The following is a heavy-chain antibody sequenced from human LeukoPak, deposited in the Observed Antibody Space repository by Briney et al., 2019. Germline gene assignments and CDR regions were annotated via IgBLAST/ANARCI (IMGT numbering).Heavy chain of an antibody. CDR1: GGSISSGGYY. V-gene: IGHV4-31*03. J-gene: IGHJ5*02. Sequence: PSQTLSLTCTVSGGSISSGGYYWSWIRQHPGKGLEWIGYIYDSGTTYYNPSLKSRVTISGDTSKNQLSLELSSVTAADTAVYYCARDLGYRVPGWFDPWGQGTLVTVSS. CDR2: IYDSGTT. D-gene: IGHD3-16*02. CDR3: ARDLGYRVPGWFDP.